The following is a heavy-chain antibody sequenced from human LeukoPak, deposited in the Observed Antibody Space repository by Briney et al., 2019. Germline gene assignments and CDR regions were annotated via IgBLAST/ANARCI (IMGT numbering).Heavy chain of an antibody. CDR3: AHSYYFGSRSYYNVWFAP. CDR2: IYWDDEK. Sequence: SGPTLVNPTQTLXLTCTFSGFSLSTSGVGVGWIRQPPGKALQWLALIYWDDEKYYSPSLKSRLSISRDTSRNQVVLTMTNMDPLDTATYFCAHSYYFGSRSYYNVWFAPWGLGTLVTVSS. D-gene: IGHD3-10*01. V-gene: IGHV2-5*02. J-gene: IGHJ5*02. CDR1: GFSLSTSGVG.